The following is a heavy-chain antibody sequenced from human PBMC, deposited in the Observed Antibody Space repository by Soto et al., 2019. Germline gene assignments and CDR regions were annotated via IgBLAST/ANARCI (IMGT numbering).Heavy chain of an antibody. D-gene: IGHD6-19*01. CDR1: GGTFSSYA. V-gene: IGHV1-69*13. CDR3: ARELAVDGKTTKDSMDV. CDR2: IIPIFGTA. Sequence: AVKVSCKASGGTFSSYASSWVRQARGQGLEWMGGIIPIFGTANYAQKFHGRVTITADEYTSTDYMEMSSLRSEDTDVYYCARELAVDGKTTKDSMDVWGQGNTVTVSS. J-gene: IGHJ6*02.